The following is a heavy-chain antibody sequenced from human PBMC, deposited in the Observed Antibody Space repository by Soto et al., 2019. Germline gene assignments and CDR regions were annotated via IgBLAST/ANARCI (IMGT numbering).Heavy chain of an antibody. Sequence: QVQLVQSGAEVKKPGASVKVSCKASGYTFTSYDINWVRQATGQGLEWMGWMNPNSGNTCYAQKFKGRVTMTRNTSISTADMELSSLRSQNTPVYYCARGHSRGSSSPNPMGYWGQGTLVTVSS. CDR2: MNPNSGNT. V-gene: IGHV1-8*01. CDR3: ARGHSRGSSSPNPMGY. J-gene: IGHJ4*02. CDR1: GYTFTSYD. D-gene: IGHD6-13*01.